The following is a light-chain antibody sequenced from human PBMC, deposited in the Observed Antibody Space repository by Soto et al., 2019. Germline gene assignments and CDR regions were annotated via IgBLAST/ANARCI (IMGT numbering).Light chain of an antibody. Sequence: DSVMTHATDSLSVSLGERASINFKSIQSVLYSSNNNNYLAWYQQKPGQPPKLLIYWASTRESGVPDRFSGSGSGTDFTLTISSLQAEDVAVYFCQQDNCSPITFGQGTRLEIK. CDR3: QQDNCSPIT. CDR2: WAS. CDR1: QSVLYSSNNNNY. V-gene: IGKV4-1*01. J-gene: IGKJ5*01.